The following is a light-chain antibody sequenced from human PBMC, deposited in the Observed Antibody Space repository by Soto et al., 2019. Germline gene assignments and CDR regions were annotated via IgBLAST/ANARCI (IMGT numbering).Light chain of an antibody. CDR3: MQGRHWPYT. J-gene: IGKJ3*01. V-gene: IGKV2-30*02. CDR2: HVS. Sequence: DVVVTQSPLSLPVTLGQPASISCRSSQSLIHSDGNTYLHWFQQRPGQSPRRLIYHVSIRDSGVPDRFSGSESGTDFTLEISRVEAEDVGVYYRMQGRHWPYTCGPGTTVDIK. CDR1: QSLIHSDGNTY.